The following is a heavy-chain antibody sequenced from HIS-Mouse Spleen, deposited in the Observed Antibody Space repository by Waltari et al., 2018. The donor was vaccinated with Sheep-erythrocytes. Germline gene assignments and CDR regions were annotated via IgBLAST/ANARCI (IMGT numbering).Heavy chain of an antibody. CDR2: ISSSSSYI. D-gene: IGHD1-26*01. J-gene: IGHJ4*02. V-gene: IGHV3-21*01. CDR3: ARVASGATFDY. CDR1: GFTFSSYS. Sequence: EVQLVESGGGLVKPGGSLRLSCAASGFTFSSYSMKWVRQAPGKWLDWVLSISSSSSYIYYADSVKGRFTISRDNAKNSLYLQMNSLRAEDTAVYYCARVASGATFDYWGQGTLVTVSS.